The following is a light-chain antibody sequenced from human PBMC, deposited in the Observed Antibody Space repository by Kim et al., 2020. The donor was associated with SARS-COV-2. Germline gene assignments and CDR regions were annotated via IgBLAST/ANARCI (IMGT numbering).Light chain of an antibody. Sequence: GQSTPISCTGTSNEVGDFNYVSWYQQHPGKAPKLMIYGVSKRPSGVSNRLSGSKSGNTASLTISGLRAEDEADYYCISYTSSITWVFGGGTQLTVL. CDR2: GVS. CDR3: ISYTSSITWV. J-gene: IGLJ3*02. V-gene: IGLV2-14*03. CDR1: SNEVGDFNY.